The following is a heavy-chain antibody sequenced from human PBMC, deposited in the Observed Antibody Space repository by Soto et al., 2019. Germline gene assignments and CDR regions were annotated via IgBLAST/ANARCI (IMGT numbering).Heavy chain of an antibody. D-gene: IGHD3-22*01. Sequence: QLQLQESGSGLVKPSQTLSLTCAVSGGSISSGGYSWSWIRQPPGKGLEWSGYIYHSGSTYYNPSLKSRDTISLVGSKTLFPLKLSSVPAADTAVYYCARDGKDSTWGQGTLVTACS. V-gene: IGHV4-30-2*01. CDR2: IYHSGST. CDR1: GGSISSGGYS. J-gene: IGHJ5*02. CDR3: ARDGKDST.